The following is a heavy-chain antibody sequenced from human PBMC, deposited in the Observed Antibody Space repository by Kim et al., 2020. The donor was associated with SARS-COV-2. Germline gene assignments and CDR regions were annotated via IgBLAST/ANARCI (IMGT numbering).Heavy chain of an antibody. CDR1: GGSISSYY. CDR3: ARDLRARTPVAFDI. Sequence: SETLSLTCTVSGGSISSYYWSWIRQPAGKGLEWIGRIYTSGSTNYNPSLKSRVTMSVDTSKNQFSLKLSSVTAADTAVYYCARDLRARTPVAFDIWGQGTMVTVSS. V-gene: IGHV4-4*07. CDR2: IYTSGST. J-gene: IGHJ3*02.